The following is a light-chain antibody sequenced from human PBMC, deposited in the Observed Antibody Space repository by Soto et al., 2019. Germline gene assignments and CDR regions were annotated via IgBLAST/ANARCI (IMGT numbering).Light chain of an antibody. CDR2: GAS. J-gene: IGKJ5*01. V-gene: IGKV3-20*01. CDR3: QQHGSSPIT. Sequence: EIVLTQYPGTLSLSPGERATLSCRASQTVTRNYLAWHQQKPGQTPRLLVYGASSRATGIPDRFSGSGSGTDFTLTISRLEPEDFAVYYCQQHGSSPITFGQGTRLEI. CDR1: QTVTRNY.